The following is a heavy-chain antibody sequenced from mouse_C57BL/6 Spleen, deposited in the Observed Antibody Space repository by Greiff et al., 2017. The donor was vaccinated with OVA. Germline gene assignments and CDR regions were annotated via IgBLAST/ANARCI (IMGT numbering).Heavy chain of an antibody. D-gene: IGHD2-4*01. J-gene: IGHJ4*01. V-gene: IGHV1-12*01. CDR2: IYPGNGDT. Sequence: QQSGAELVRPGASVKMSCKASGYTFTSYNMHWVKQTPRQGLEWIGAIYPGNGDTSYNQKFKGKATLTVDKSSSTAYMQLSSLTSEDSAVYFCASYYDYDVGYYAMDYWGQGTSVTVSS. CDR1: GYTFTSYN. CDR3: ASYYDYDVGYYAMDY.